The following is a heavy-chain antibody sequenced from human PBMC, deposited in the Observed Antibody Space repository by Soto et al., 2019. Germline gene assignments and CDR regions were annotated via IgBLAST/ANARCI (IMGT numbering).Heavy chain of an antibody. J-gene: IGHJ6*02. Sequence: SVKVSCKASGGTFSSYAISWVRQAPGQGLEWMGGIIPIFGTANYAQKFQSRVTITADESTSTAYMELSSLRSEDTAMYYCARPRYPGRDYYGMDVWGQGTTVTVSS. CDR3: ARPRYPGRDYYGMDV. V-gene: IGHV1-69*13. CDR1: GGTFSSYA. D-gene: IGHD2-15*01. CDR2: IIPIFGTA.